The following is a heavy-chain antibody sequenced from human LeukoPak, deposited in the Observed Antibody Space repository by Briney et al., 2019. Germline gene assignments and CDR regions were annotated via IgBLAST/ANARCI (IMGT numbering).Heavy chain of an antibody. J-gene: IGHJ4*02. CDR3: ARDLSGSLYFDY. CDR2: LYISGST. D-gene: IGHD3-10*01. V-gene: IGHV4-4*07. Sequence: SETLSLTCTVSGASISSYYYNWIRQTAGRGLEWIGRLYISGSTDYNPSLRSRVTISVDTSKNQFSLKLSSVTAADTAVYFCARDLSGSLYFDYWGQGVLVTVSS. CDR1: GASISSYY.